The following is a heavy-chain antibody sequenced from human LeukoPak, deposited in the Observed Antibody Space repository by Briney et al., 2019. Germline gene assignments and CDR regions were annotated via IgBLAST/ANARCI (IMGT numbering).Heavy chain of an antibody. J-gene: IGHJ4*02. Sequence: GGSLRLSCAASGFTFSSYAMSWVRQAPGKGLEWVSAISGSGGSTYYADSVKGRFIISRDNSKNTLYLQMNSLRAEDTAVYYCAKDPSGYYGSGSYYSPSYFDYWGQGTLVTVSS. CDR2: ISGSGGST. D-gene: IGHD3-10*01. V-gene: IGHV3-23*01. CDR1: GFTFSSYA. CDR3: AKDPSGYYGSGSYYSPSYFDY.